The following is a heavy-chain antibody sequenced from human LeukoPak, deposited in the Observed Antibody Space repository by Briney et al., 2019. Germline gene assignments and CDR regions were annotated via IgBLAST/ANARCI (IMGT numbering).Heavy chain of an antibody. CDR3: ARTTMIVVVVPTGAFDI. CDR1: GYTFTSYG. Sequence: ASVKVSCKASGYTFTSYGISWVRQAPGQGLEWMGWISAYNGNTNYAQKLQGRVTMTTDTSTSTAYMELRSLRSDDTAVYYCARTTMIVVVVPTGAFDIWGQGTMVTVSS. V-gene: IGHV1-18*01. J-gene: IGHJ3*02. CDR2: ISAYNGNT. D-gene: IGHD3-22*01.